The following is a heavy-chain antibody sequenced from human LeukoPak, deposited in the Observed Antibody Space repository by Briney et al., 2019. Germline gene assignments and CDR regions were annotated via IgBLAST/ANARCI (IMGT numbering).Heavy chain of an antibody. CDR1: GFTFSSYG. CDR2: ISYDGSNK. CDR3: AKRRLLKGAYFDY. D-gene: IGHD3-10*01. V-gene: IGHV3-30*18. J-gene: IGHJ4*02. Sequence: GRSLRLSCAASGFTFSSYGMHWVRQAPGKGLEWVAVISYDGSNKYYADSVKGRFTISRDNSKNTLYLQMNSLRAEDTAVYYCAKRRLLKGAYFDYWGQGTLVTVSS.